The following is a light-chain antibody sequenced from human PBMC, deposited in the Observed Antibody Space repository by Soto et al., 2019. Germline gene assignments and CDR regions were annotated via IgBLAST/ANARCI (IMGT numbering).Light chain of an antibody. V-gene: IGLV2-14*01. CDR3: SSYTSSTTRV. CDR2: EVG. CDR1: SSDVGGYNY. J-gene: IGLJ1*01. Sequence: QSFLTQPASVSGSPGQSITISCTGTSSDVGGYNYVSWYQQHPGKAPKLMIYEVGNRPSGVPNRFSASKSGNTASLTISGLQAEDEADYYCSSYTSSTTRVFGTGTKVTVL.